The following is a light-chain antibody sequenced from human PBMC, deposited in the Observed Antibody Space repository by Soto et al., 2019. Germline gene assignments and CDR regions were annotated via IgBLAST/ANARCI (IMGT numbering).Light chain of an antibody. V-gene: IGKV3-20*01. CDR3: HQYGSSPRT. CDR2: GAS. J-gene: IGKJ1*01. CDR1: QSVSSSY. Sequence: EIVLTQSPGTLSLSPGERATLSCRASQSVSSSYLAWYQQKPGQAPRLLIYGASSRATGIPDRFSGSGSGTDFTLTISRLAPEDFAVYYYHQYGSSPRTFGQGTKVEIK.